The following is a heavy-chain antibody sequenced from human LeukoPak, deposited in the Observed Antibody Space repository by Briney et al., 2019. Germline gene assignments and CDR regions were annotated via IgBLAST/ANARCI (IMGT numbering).Heavy chain of an antibody. D-gene: IGHD3-10*01. J-gene: IGHJ6*02. CDR2: ISGSGGST. CDR3: AKDQYGSGSDYYYYGMDV. V-gene: IGHV3-23*01. CDR1: GFTFSSYG. Sequence: PGGSLRLSCAASGFTFSSYGMYWVRQAPGKGLEWVSAISGSGGSTYYADSVKGRFTISRDNSKNTLYLQMNSLRAEDTAVYYCAKDQYGSGSDYYYYGMDVWGQGTTVTVSS.